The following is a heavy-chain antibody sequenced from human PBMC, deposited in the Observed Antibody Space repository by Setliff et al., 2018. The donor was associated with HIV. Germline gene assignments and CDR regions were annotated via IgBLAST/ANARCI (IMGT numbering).Heavy chain of an antibody. J-gene: IGHJ4*02. D-gene: IGHD4-17*01. V-gene: IGHV3-15*01. CDR2: IKSKSDGETT. CDR3: ADYGPLGVI. CDR1: GLFFNDAW. Sequence: GGSLRLSCVVSGLFFNDAWMNWVRQAPGKGLEWVGRIKSKSDGETTDYAAPVKGRFTISRHDSRETVYLQMNSLKSEDTAVYYCADYGPLGVIWGQGTSVTVSS.